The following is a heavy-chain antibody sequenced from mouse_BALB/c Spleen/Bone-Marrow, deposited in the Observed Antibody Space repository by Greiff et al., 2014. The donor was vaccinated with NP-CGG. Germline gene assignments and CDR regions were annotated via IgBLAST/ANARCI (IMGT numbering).Heavy chain of an antibody. CDR3: ARFPFYYGSSFYYFDY. D-gene: IGHD1-1*01. J-gene: IGHJ2*01. V-gene: IGHV1S41*01. CDR1: GFTFTSYW. CDR2: ISPGRGST. Sequence: DLVKTGASVKLSCKASGFTFTSYWIKWIKKRPGQGLEWVGRISPGRGSTYYNEMFKGKATLTVDTSSSTAYIQLSSLSSEDSSVYFCARFPFYYGSSFYYFDYWGQGTTLTVSS.